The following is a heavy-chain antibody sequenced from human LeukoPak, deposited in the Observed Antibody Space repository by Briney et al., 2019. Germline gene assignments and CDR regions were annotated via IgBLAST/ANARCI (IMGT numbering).Heavy chain of an antibody. CDR3: ARSGLFPAHFDY. Sequence: SETLSLTCTVSGGSISSYYWSWIRQPPGKGLEWIGYIYYSGSTNYNPSLKSRVTISVDTSKNQFSLKLSSVTAADTAVYYCARSGLFPAHFDYWGQGTLVTVSS. J-gene: IGHJ4*02. V-gene: IGHV4-59*01. CDR1: GGSISSYY. D-gene: IGHD2-21*01. CDR2: IYYSGST.